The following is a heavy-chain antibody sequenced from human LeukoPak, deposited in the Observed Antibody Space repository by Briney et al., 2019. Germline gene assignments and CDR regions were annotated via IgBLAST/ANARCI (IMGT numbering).Heavy chain of an antibody. J-gene: IGHJ2*01. D-gene: IGHD3-10*01. CDR2: IYPADSDT. CDR3: ARGRGTGSPIGPRYFDL. Sequence: LGESRQISCKGSGYLFTSYWIAWVRQMPGKGLEWMGIIYPADSDTRYSPSFQGQVTISADKSISTAFLRWTSLKASDTAIYYCARGRGTGSPIGPRYFDLWGRGTLATVSS. V-gene: IGHV5-51*01. CDR1: GYLFTSYW.